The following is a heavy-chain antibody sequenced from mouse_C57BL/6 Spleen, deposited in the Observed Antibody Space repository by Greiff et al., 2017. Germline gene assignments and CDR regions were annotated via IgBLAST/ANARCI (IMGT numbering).Heavy chain of an antibody. CDR2: IRSKSNNYAT. CDR3: VRSYYGSSYGFAY. D-gene: IGHD1-1*01. V-gene: IGHV10-1*01. Sequence: GGGLVQPKGSLKLSCAASGFSFNTYAMNWVRQAPGKGLEWVARIRSKSNNYATYYADSVKDRFTISRDDSESMLYLQMNNLKTEDTAMYYCVRSYYGSSYGFAYWGQGTLVTVSA. J-gene: IGHJ3*01. CDR1: GFSFNTYA.